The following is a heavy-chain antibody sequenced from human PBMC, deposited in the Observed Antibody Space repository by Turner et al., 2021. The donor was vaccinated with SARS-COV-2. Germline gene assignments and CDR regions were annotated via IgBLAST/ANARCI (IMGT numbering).Heavy chain of an antibody. CDR3: ATDYYDSSGYYYGGWFDP. D-gene: IGHD3-22*01. Sequence: QLQLQESGPGLVKPSETLSLPCTVSGGSISSSSYYWGWIRQPPGKGLEWIGSIYYSGSTYYNPSLKSRVTISVDTSKNQFSLKLSSVTAADTAVYYCATDYYDSSGYYYGGWFDPWGQGTLVTVSS. V-gene: IGHV4-39*02. CDR1: GGSISSSSYY. J-gene: IGHJ5*02. CDR2: IYYSGST.